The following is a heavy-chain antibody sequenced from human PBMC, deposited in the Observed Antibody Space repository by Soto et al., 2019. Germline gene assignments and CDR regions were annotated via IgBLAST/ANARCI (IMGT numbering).Heavy chain of an antibody. CDR1: GDSMTIGDYS. V-gene: IGHV4-30-2*01. Sequence: PSETLSLTCTVSGDSMTIGDYSWSWIRQPPGKGLEWLGYIYRTGNTHYSPSLKSRVSISQDRSKNQFSLELTSVTAADTAVYYCARGDYQYSIDYWGQGTLVTVSS. CDR3: ARGDYQYSIDY. CDR2: IYRTGNT. D-gene: IGHD2-2*01. J-gene: IGHJ4*02.